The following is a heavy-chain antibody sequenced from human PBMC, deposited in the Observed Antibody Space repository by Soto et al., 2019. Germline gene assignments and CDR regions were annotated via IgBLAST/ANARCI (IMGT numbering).Heavy chain of an antibody. V-gene: IGHV1-46*01. J-gene: IGHJ4*02. Sequence: QVQLVQSGAEVKKPGASVKVSCKASGYTFTSYYMHWVRQAPGQGLEWMGVIEPSGGSRRYTQKFQGRVTMTRDTSTSTVYMELSSLRSEDTAVYYCARTTMTFYYFDFWGQGTLVTVSS. CDR3: ARTTMTFYYFDF. CDR1: GYTFTSYY. CDR2: IEPSGGSR. D-gene: IGHD4-17*01.